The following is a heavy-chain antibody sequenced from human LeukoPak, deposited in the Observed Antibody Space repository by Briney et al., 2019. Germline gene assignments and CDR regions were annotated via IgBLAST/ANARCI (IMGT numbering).Heavy chain of an antibody. CDR2: ISHSGST. V-gene: IGHV4-34*01. Sequence: SETLSLTCAVYGGSFSGYYWSWIRQPPGKGLEWIGEISHSGSTNYNPSLKSRVTISVDTSKHQFSLKLSSLTAADTAVYYCARRLNYYGSGSYYNDLYYYGMDVWGQGTTVTVSS. J-gene: IGHJ6*02. D-gene: IGHD3-10*01. CDR1: GGSFSGYY. CDR3: ARRLNYYGSGSYYNDLYYYGMDV.